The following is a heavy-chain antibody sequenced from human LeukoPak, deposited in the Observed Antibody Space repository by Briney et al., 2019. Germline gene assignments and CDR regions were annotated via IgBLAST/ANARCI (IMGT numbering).Heavy chain of an antibody. Sequence: GASVKVSCKASVYTFRNYGILWVRQAPGQGLEWMGWVSPYNDNTNYAQNFQGRVTMTTDTSTNLAYMELRSLRYDDTAVYYCAREGHDYGDNTPDYWGRGTLVTVSS. CDR1: VYTFRNYG. CDR2: VSPYNDNT. CDR3: AREGHDYGDNTPDY. D-gene: IGHD4-17*01. J-gene: IGHJ4*02. V-gene: IGHV1-18*01.